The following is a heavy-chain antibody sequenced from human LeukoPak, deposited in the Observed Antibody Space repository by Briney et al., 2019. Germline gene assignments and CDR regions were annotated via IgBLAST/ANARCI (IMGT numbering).Heavy chain of an antibody. D-gene: IGHD3-22*01. Sequence: SEILSLTCTVSGGSISSGGYYWSWIRQHPGKGLEWIGYIYYSGSTYYNPSLKSRVTISVDTSKNQFSLKLSSVTAADTAVYYCARATYDSSGYLHYYYMDVWGKGATVTVSS. J-gene: IGHJ6*03. V-gene: IGHV4-31*03. CDR1: GGSISSGGYY. CDR2: IYYSGST. CDR3: ARATYDSSGYLHYYYMDV.